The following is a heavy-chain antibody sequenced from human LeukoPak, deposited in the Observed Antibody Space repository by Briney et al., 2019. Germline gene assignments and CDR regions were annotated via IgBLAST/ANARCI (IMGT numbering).Heavy chain of an antibody. J-gene: IGHJ3*02. CDR2: RWYDGKNDQ. Sequence: PGGSLRLTCAVSGFTFSRYGMHWNRQAPGKGMEWMAFRWYDGKNDQEYAESVKGRFTISRDNSKNTLYLQMNSLRTEDTAMYYCAKDPCSSSTCREAFEIWGQGTLVTVSS. V-gene: IGHV3-30*02. CDR3: AKDPCSSSTCREAFEI. CDR1: GFTFSRYG. D-gene: IGHD2-2*01.